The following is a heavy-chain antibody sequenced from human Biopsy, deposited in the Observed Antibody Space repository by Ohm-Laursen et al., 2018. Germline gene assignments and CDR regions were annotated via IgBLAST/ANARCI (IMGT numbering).Heavy chain of an antibody. CDR1: GFSFTGCY. D-gene: IGHD6-19*01. Sequence: SVKVSCKTSGFSFTGCYIHWVRQAPGQGLEWMGWISPKSGDTNYAHKFQGNITMTRDTSMSTAYMEMSRLRCDDTAVYYCALQSVAQMKNFDYWGQGTLVTVSS. J-gene: IGHJ4*02. V-gene: IGHV1-2*02. CDR3: ALQSVAQMKNFDY. CDR2: ISPKSGDT.